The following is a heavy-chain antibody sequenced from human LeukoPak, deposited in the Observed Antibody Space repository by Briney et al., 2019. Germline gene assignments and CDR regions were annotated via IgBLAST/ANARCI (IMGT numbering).Heavy chain of an antibody. J-gene: IGHJ4*02. D-gene: IGHD1-26*01. V-gene: IGHV3-30*02. CDR2: TRYDGSNK. CDR1: GFIFSSYG. CDR3: AKDRSGSYSQGLDY. Sequence: GGSLRLSCAASGFIFSSYGMHWVRQAPGKGLEWVAFTRYDGSNKYYADSVKGRFTISRDNSKNTPYLQMNSLRAEDTAVYHCAKDRSGSYSQGLDYWGQGTLVTVSS.